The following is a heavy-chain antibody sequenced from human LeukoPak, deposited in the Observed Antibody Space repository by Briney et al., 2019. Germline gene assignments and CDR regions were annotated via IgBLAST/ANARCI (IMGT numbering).Heavy chain of an antibody. CDR2: ISYDGSNK. V-gene: IGHV3-30*04. J-gene: IGHJ4*02. D-gene: IGHD6-13*01. CDR3: ARPLPPRKGSSSWYYMFYFDY. Sequence: GGSLRLSCAASGFTFSSYAMHWVRQAPGKGLEWVAVISYDGSNKYYADSVKGRFTISRDNSKNTLYLQMNSLRAEDTAVYYCARPLPPRKGSSSWYYMFYFDYWGQGTLVTVSS. CDR1: GFTFSSYA.